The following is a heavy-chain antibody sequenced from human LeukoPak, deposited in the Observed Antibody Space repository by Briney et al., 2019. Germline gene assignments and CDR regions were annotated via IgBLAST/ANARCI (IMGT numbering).Heavy chain of an antibody. V-gene: IGHV4-59*01. CDR2: IYYSGST. J-gene: IGHJ4*02. CDR3: ARDVDPYFDF. Sequence: SETLSLTCTVSGGSISGYYWSWIRQPPGKGLEWIAYIYYSGSTNYNPSLKSRVTISVDTSKNQFSLNLSSVTAADTAVYYCARDVDPYFDFWGQGTLVTVSS. CDR1: GGSISGYY.